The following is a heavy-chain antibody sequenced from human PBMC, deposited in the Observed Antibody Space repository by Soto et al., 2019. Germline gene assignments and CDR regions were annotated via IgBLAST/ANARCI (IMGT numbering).Heavy chain of an antibody. CDR2: ILHTGGT. J-gene: IGHJ4*02. CDR3: ARLQFGEGFDY. Sequence: TSETLSRTCAVSGGSISGGGFTWRCIRQPPGKGLEWIGYILHTGGTQYNPSLKSRVSMSVDKSKNQFSLHLASVTAADTAVYYCARLQFGEGFDYWGQGALVTVSS. D-gene: IGHD3-10*01. CDR1: GGSISGGGFT. V-gene: IGHV4-30-2*01.